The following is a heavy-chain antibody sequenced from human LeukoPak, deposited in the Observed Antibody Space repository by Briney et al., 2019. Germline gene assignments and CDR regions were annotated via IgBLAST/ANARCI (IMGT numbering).Heavy chain of an antibody. Sequence: ASVKVSCTASVYTFTGYYVHWVRQAPGQGLEWMGWINPKSGGTNYAENFQGRVTMTRDTSISTAYMELSRLKSDDTAVYYCARGGRSTSCCDDAFDIWGQGTMVTVSS. CDR2: INPKSGGT. V-gene: IGHV1-2*02. CDR1: VYTFTGYY. CDR3: ARGGRSTSCCDDAFDI. J-gene: IGHJ3*02. D-gene: IGHD2-2*01.